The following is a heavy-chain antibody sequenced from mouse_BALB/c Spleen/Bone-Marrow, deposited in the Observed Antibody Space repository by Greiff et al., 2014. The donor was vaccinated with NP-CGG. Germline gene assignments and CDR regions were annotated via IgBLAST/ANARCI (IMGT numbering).Heavy chain of an antibody. CDR3: TTLARNYFDY. CDR1: GYTFTSYW. D-gene: IGHD3-1*01. J-gene: IGHJ2*01. V-gene: IGHV1-5*01. CDR2: IYPGNSDT. Sequence: VQLQQSGTVLARPGASVKMSCKASGYTFTSYWMHWVKQRPGQGLEWIGTIYPGNSDTTYNQKFKGKAKLTAVTSTSTAYMELSSLTNEDSAVHYCTTLARNYFDYWGQGATLTVSS.